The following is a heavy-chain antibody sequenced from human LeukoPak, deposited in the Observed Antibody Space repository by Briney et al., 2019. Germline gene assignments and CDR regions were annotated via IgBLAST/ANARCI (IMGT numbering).Heavy chain of an antibody. D-gene: IGHD3-22*01. CDR2: ISGSGGST. J-gene: IGHJ4*02. CDR1: GFTFSSYA. CDR3: AKDSAIVVVITTPSH. V-gene: IGHV3-23*01. Sequence: PGGPLRLSCAASGFTFSSYAMSWVRQAPGKGLEWVSAISGSGGSTYYADSVKGRFTISRDNSKNTLYLQMNSLRAEDTAVYYCAKDSAIVVVITTPSHWGQGTLATVSS.